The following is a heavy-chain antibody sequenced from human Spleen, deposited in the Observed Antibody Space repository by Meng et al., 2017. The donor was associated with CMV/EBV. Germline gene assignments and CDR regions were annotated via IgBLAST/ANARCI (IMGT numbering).Heavy chain of an antibody. V-gene: IGHV3-23*01. D-gene: IGHD3-3*01. CDR2: VSGSGGST. Sequence: GGSLRLSCAASGFTFDDYTMHWVRQAPGKGLEWVSAVSGSGGSTYYADSVKGRFTISRDNPKNMLYLQMNSLRAEDTAVYYCAKGDWSGTDPYYFDYWGQGTLVTVSS. CDR3: AKGDWSGTDPYYFDY. CDR1: GFTFDDYT. J-gene: IGHJ4*02.